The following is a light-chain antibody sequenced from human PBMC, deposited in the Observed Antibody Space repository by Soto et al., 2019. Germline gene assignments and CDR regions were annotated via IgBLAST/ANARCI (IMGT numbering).Light chain of an antibody. V-gene: IGLV1-44*01. CDR2: RNN. J-gene: IGLJ2*01. Sequence: QSVLPQPHSASGTHGQRVTLSCSGSSSNLGSNTVNWYQQLPVTAPKLLIYRNNQRPSGVPDRFSGSKSGTSASLAISGLQSEDEADYYCAAWDDSLNGPVVFGGGTKLTVL. CDR1: SSNLGSNT. CDR3: AAWDDSLNGPVV.